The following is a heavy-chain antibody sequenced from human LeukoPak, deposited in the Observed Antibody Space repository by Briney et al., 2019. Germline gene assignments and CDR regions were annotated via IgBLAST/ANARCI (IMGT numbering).Heavy chain of an antibody. CDR2: VFYSGSP. CDR1: GGSISSSNSY. J-gene: IGHJ2*01. V-gene: IGHV4-39*07. Sequence: SETLSLTCTVSGGSISSSNSYWGWIRQPPGQGLEWIGTVFYSGSPYYNPSLKSRVTISMDTSKNQFSLNLTSVTAADTAVYYCARGAFDLWGRDTLVTVSS. CDR3: ARGAFDL.